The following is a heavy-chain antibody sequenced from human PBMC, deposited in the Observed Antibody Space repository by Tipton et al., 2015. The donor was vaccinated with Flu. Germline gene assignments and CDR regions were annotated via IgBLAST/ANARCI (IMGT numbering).Heavy chain of an antibody. V-gene: IGHV3-21*01. D-gene: IGHD2-21*01. CDR1: GFTFADYS. Sequence: SLRLSCATSGFTFADYSMNWVRQASGKGLEWVSSISSGSHHIFYADSVKGRFTISRDNAKSSLYLQMNSLRPEDTAVYYCATCGGVTCYHNSGFDPWGQGTLVTVSS. CDR2: ISSGSHHI. CDR3: ATCGGVTCYHNSGFDP. J-gene: IGHJ5*02.